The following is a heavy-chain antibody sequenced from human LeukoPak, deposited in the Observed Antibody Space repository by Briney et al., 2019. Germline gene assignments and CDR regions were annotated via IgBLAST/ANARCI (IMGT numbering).Heavy chain of an antibody. J-gene: IGHJ4*02. D-gene: IGHD1-14*01. V-gene: IGHV3-7*04. CDR2: IKDDGSEK. CDR3: GRARIDY. Sequence: GGSLRLSCVGSGFTFSSYWMTWVRQAPGKGLEWVANIKDDGSEKYSVDSVKGRFTISRDNAKNLLYLQMSSLRAEDTAVYYWGRARIDYWGREPWSPSPQ. CDR1: GFTFSSYW.